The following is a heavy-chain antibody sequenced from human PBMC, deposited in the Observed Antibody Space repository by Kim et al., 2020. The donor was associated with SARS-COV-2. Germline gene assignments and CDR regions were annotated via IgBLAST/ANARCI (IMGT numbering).Heavy chain of an antibody. J-gene: IGHJ4*02. V-gene: IGHV3-15*01. D-gene: IGHD5-12*01. CDR3: TTELYSGYELPPYFDY. Sequence: APVKGRFTISRDDSKNTLYLQMNSLKTEDTAVYYCTTELYSGYELPPYFDYWGQGTLVTVSS.